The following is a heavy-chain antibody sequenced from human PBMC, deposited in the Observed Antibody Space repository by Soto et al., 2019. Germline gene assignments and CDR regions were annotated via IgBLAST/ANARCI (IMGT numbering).Heavy chain of an antibody. CDR1: GLTFSNFR. CDR2: ISNDGRST. D-gene: IGHD2-21*02. J-gene: IGHJ4*02. Sequence: EVQLVESGGGLVQPGGSLRLSCAASGLTFSNFRMHWVRQAPGKGLVWVALISNDGRSTNHADSVKGRFTISRDNAKSTLYLQLISLRAEDTAVYYCARDTAGLSYWGQGTLVTVSS. CDR3: ARDTAGLSY. V-gene: IGHV3-74*01.